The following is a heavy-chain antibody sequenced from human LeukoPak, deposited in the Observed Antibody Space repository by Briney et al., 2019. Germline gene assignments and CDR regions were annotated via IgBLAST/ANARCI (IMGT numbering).Heavy chain of an antibody. Sequence: SETLSLTCTVSGDSISSSNCYWGWIRQPPGKGLEWIGSIYFSGGTYYNASLKSRVTISVDTSKNQFSLKLSSVSAADTAIYYCATSEGGGFFDYWGQGTPVTVSS. V-gene: IGHV4-39*01. CDR3: ATSEGGGFFDY. CDR1: GDSISSSNCY. CDR2: IYFSGGT. D-gene: IGHD4-23*01. J-gene: IGHJ4*02.